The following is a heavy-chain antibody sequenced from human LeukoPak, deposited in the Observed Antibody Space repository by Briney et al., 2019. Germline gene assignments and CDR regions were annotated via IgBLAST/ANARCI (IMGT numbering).Heavy chain of an antibody. D-gene: IGHD3-3*01. V-gene: IGHV4-38-2*01. CDR2: IYHSGST. J-gene: IGHJ4*02. CDR1: GYSISSGYY. Sequence: SETLSLTCAVSGYSISSGYYWGWIRQPPGKGLEWIGSIYHSGSTYYNPSLKSRVTISVDTSKNQFSPKLSSVTAADTAVYYCARQTTRFLLWGQGTLVTVSS. CDR3: ARQTTRFLL.